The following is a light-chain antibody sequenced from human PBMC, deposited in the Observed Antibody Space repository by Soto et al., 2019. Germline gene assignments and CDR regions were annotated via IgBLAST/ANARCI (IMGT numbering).Light chain of an antibody. V-gene: IGLV2-14*03. CDR2: DVH. Sequence: QSALTQPASVSGSPGQSITISCTGTSSDVGGSNYVSWYEQHPGKAPKLMIYDVHNRPSGISDRFSGSKSGNTASLTISGLQAEDEGDYYCSSYRSGSTLVFGGGTTLTVL. CDR1: SSDVGGSNY. J-gene: IGLJ2*01. CDR3: SSYRSGSTLV.